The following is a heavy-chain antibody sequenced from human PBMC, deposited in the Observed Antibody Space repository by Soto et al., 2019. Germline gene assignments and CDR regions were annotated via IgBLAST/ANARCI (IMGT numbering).Heavy chain of an antibody. CDR2: IYYSGST. Sequence: SETLSLTCTVSGGSISSSSYYWGWIRQPPGKGLEWFGSIYYSGSTYYNPSLKSRVTISVDTSKNQFSLKLSSVTAADTAVYYCARGRGGVFDYWGQGTLVTVSS. J-gene: IGHJ4*02. V-gene: IGHV4-39*01. CDR3: ARGRGGVFDY. D-gene: IGHD3-16*01. CDR1: GGSISSSSYY.